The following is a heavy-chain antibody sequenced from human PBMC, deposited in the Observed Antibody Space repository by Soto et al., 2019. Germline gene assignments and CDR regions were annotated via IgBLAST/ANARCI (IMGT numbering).Heavy chain of an antibody. Sequence: ASVKVSCKASGYTFTNYDINWVRQAPGQGLEWMGWVSAYNGDTNYAQKLQGRVTMTTDTSTSTAYMELRSLRSDDTAVYYCARSGLPDPVVVVGHTPFDPWGRG. CDR2: VSAYNGDT. D-gene: IGHD2-15*01. CDR1: GYTFTNYD. V-gene: IGHV1-18*01. J-gene: IGHJ5*02. CDR3: ARSGLPDPVVVVGHTPFDP.